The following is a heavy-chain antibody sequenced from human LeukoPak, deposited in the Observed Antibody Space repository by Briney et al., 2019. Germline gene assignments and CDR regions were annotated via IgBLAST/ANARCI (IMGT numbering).Heavy chain of an antibody. Sequence: SETLSLTCTVSGGSVSSGSYYWTWIRQPPGKGLEWTGYISYSGSTNYNPSLKSRVTISVDTSKNQFSLKLSSVTAADTAVYYCARGRLSGSYRFSRVGYFDYWGQGTLVTVSS. CDR1: GGSVSSGSYY. V-gene: IGHV4-61*01. D-gene: IGHD1-26*01. CDR2: ISYSGST. CDR3: ARGRLSGSYRFSRVGYFDY. J-gene: IGHJ4*02.